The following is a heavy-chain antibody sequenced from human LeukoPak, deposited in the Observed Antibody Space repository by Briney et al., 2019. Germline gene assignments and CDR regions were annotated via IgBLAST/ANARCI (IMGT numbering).Heavy chain of an antibody. V-gene: IGHV3-53*01. J-gene: IGHJ4*02. D-gene: IGHD5-18*01. CDR3: ATRPRGYRATSGDY. CDR2: IYSGGST. Sequence: GGSLRLSCAASGFTVSSNYMSWVRQAPGKGLEWVSVIYSGGSTYYADSVKGRFTISRDNSKNTLHLQMNSLRAEDTAVYYCATRPRGYRATSGDYWGQGTLVTVSS. CDR1: GFTVSSNY.